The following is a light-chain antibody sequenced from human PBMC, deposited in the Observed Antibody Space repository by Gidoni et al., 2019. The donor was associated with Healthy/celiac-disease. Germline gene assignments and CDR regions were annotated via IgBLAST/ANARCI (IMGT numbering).Light chain of an antibody. J-gene: IGKJ4*01. CDR2: GAS. V-gene: IGKV3-15*01. Sequence: PGERATLSCRASQSVSSNLAWYQQKPGQAPRLLIYGASTRATGIPARFSGSGSGTEFTLTISSLQSEDFAVYYCQQYNNWPPLTFGGGTKVEIK. CDR1: QSVSSN. CDR3: QQYNNWPPLT.